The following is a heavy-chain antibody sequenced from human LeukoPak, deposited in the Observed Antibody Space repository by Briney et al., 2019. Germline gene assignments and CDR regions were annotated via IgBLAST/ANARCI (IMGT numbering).Heavy chain of an antibody. CDR1: GGSISSGSYY. J-gene: IGHJ3*02. CDR2: IYTSGST. Sequence: PSETLSLTCTVSGGSISSGSYYWSWIRQPAGKGLEWIGRIYTSGSTNYNPSLKSRVTISVDTSKNQFSLKLSSVTAADTAVYYCAREFAGLHAFDIWGQGTMVTVSS. V-gene: IGHV4-61*02. CDR3: AREFAGLHAFDI.